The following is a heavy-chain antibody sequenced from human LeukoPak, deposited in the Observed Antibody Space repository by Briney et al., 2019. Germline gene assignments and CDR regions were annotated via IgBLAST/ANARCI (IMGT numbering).Heavy chain of an antibody. CDR2: IYPGDSDS. D-gene: IGHD2-2*01. CDR3: ARLMIGETTFDGPDTVVVPAVTLMDV. V-gene: IGHV5-51*01. J-gene: IGHJ6*04. Sequence: GESLKISCKGSGYSFTSYWIGWVRQMPGKGLEWMGIIYPGDSDSRYSPSFQGQVTISADKSISTAYLQWSSLKASDTAMYYCARLMIGETTFDGPDTVVVPAVTLMDVWGKGTTVTVSS. CDR1: GYSFTSYW.